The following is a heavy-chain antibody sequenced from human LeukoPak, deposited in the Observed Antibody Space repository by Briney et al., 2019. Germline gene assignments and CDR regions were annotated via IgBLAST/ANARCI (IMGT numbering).Heavy chain of an antibody. CDR1: GFTFGDYA. CDR2: IRSKAYGGTT. J-gene: IGHJ4*02. Sequence: PGGSLRLSCTASGFTFGDYAMSWVRQAPGKGLEWVGFIRSKAYGGTTEYAASVKGRFTISRDDYRSISYLQMNSLKTEDTAVYYCARGLGYYYGSVGDYWGQGALVTVSS. CDR3: ARGLGYYYGSVGDY. V-gene: IGHV3-49*04. D-gene: IGHD3-10*01.